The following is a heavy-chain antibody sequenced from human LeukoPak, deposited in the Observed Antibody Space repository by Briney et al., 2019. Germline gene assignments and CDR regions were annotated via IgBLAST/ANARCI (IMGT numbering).Heavy chain of an antibody. CDR3: ALVLRYFDEGAFDI. J-gene: IGHJ3*02. Sequence: SGPTLVHPTQTLTLTCTFSGFSLSTSGVGVGWIRQPPGKALEWLALIYWDDDKRYSPSLKSRLTITKDTSKNQVVLTMTNMDPVDTATYYCALVLRYFDEGAFDIWGQGTMVTVSS. CDR2: IYWDDDK. D-gene: IGHD3-9*01. CDR1: GFSLSTSGVG. V-gene: IGHV2-5*02.